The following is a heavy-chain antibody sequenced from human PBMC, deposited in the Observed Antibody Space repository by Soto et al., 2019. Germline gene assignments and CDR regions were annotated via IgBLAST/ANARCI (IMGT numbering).Heavy chain of an antibody. D-gene: IGHD2-2*02. Sequence: QEQLVQSGAEVKKPGASVKVSCKASGYTFSGYYIHWLRQAPGQGLEWMGWINPNSGGTNYAQKFQGRVTVTRDPHTSTAYMELSRLTSDDTAVYYCARSLTEGYCTITGCYTRPLYGMDVWGQGTTVTVSS. CDR1: GYTFSGYY. V-gene: IGHV1-2*02. J-gene: IGHJ6*02. CDR2: INPNSGGT. CDR3: ARSLTEGYCTITGCYTRPLYGMDV.